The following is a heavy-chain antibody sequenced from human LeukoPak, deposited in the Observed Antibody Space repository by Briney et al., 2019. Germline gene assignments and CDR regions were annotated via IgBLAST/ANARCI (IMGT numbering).Heavy chain of an antibody. CDR3: ARVIAVAGTPLDY. V-gene: IGHV1-69*13. CDR2: IIPIFGTA. Sequence: GASVKVSCKASGGTFSSYAISWVRQAPGQGLEWMGGIIPIFGTANYAQKFQGRVTITADESTSTAYMELSSLRSDDTAVYYCARVIAVAGTPLDYWGQGTLVTVSS. J-gene: IGHJ4*02. D-gene: IGHD6-19*01. CDR1: GGTFSSYA.